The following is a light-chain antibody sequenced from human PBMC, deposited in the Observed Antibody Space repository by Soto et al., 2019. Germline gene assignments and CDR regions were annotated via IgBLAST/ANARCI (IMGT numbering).Light chain of an antibody. CDR2: DAS. Sequence: DIQMTQSPSTLSASVGDRVTITCRASQSISSWVAWYQQKPGKAPKLLIYDASSLESGVPSRFSGSGSGTEFTLTISSLQPDDFATYYCQHYITWTFGQGTKVEIK. J-gene: IGKJ1*01. V-gene: IGKV1-5*01. CDR3: QHYITWT. CDR1: QSISSW.